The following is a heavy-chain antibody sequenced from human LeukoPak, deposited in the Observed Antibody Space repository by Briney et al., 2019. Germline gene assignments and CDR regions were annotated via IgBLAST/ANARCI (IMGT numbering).Heavy chain of an antibody. CDR1: GYAFSSYG. CDR2: INTYNGNT. V-gene: IGHV1-18*01. CDR3: ARRGNWNDFDY. Sequence: ASVKVSCKASGYAFSSYGFTWVRQAPGQGLEWMGWINTYNGNTQYAPKLKGRVITTTDTSTSTAYMELRSLTSDDTAVYYCARRGNWNDFDYWGQGTLVTVSS. J-gene: IGHJ4*02. D-gene: IGHD1-20*01.